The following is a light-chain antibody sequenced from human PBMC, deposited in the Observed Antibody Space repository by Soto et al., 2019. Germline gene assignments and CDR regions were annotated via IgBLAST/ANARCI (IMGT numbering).Light chain of an antibody. V-gene: IGKV3-15*01. CDR1: QSVGSN. CDR3: QQYNNWPRT. J-gene: IGKJ1*01. CDR2: GAS. Sequence: EIVMTQSPATLSVSPGERATLSCRAGQSVGSNLAWYQQKPGQAPRLLIYGASTRATTIPVRFSGSGSGTEFTLTISSLQSEDFAVYYCQQYNNWPRTFGQGTKVEIK.